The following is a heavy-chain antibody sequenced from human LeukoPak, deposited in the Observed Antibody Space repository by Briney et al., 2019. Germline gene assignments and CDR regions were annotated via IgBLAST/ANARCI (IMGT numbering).Heavy chain of an antibody. Sequence: SETLSLTCAVYGGSFSGYYWSWIRQPPGKGLEWIGEINHSGSTNYNPSLKSRVTISVDTSKNQFSLKLSSVTAADTAVYYCARGWDGGYYFDYWGQGTLVTVSS. J-gene: IGHJ4*02. CDR3: ARGWDGGYYFDY. V-gene: IGHV4-34*01. CDR1: GGSFSGYY. CDR2: INHSGST. D-gene: IGHD3-16*01.